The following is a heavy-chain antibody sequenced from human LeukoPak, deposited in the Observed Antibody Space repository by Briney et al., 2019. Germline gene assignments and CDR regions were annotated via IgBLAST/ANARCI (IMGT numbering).Heavy chain of an antibody. CDR1: GFTFSSYS. CDR3: ARVRLRKDIVATDYFDY. D-gene: IGHD5-12*01. CDR2: ISSSSSYI. V-gene: IGHV3-21*01. Sequence: PGGSLRLSCAASGFTFSSYSMNWVRQAPGKGLEWASSISSSSSYIYYADSVRGRFTISRDNAKNSLYLQMNSLRAEDTAVYYCARVRLRKDIVATDYFDYWGQGTLVTVSS. J-gene: IGHJ4*02.